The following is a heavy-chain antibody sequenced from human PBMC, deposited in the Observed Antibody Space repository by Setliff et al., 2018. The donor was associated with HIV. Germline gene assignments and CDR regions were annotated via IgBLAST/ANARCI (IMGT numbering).Heavy chain of an antibody. Sequence: PSETLSLTCTVSGGSISSYYWSWIRQPPGKGLEWIGYIYYSGSTNYNPSLKSRVTIQVDTSNNRFSLNLRSATVADTAVYFCARDHELGAFDLWGQGTTVTVS. CDR3: ARDHELGAFDL. CDR2: IYYSGST. D-gene: IGHD1-26*01. J-gene: IGHJ3*01. CDR1: GGSISSYY. V-gene: IGHV4-59*01.